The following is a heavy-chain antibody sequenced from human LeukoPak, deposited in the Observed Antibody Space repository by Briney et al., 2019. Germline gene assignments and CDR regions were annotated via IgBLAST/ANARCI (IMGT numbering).Heavy chain of an antibody. CDR3: ASLVVTAIRDWFDP. D-gene: IGHD2-21*02. CDR2: ISSSSSYI. CDR1: GFTFSSYS. J-gene: IGHJ5*02. V-gene: IGHV3-21*01. Sequence: GGSLRLSCATSGFTFSSYSMNWVRQAPGKGLEWVSSISSSSSYIYYADSVKGRFTISRDNAKNSLYLQMNSLRAEDTAVYYCASLVVTAIRDWFDPWGQGTLVTVSS.